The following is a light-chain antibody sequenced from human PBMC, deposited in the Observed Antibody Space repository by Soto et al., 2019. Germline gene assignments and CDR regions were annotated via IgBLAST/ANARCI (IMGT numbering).Light chain of an antibody. CDR1: QIVLYRSNNKNY. CDR3: CQQYSTPQS. J-gene: IGKJ1*01. Sequence: VALSVTGGTWATNNRKSSQIVLYRSNNKNYLAWYQQKPGQPPKLLIYWSSTRESGFPDRLRCSQSGTDVTPTFRCWQDEDEVVYYYCQQYSTPQSFGQGTKVDIK. CDR2: WSS. V-gene: IGKV4-1*01.